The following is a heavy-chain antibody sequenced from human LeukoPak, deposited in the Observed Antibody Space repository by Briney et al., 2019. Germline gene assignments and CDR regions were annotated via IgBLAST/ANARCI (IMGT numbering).Heavy chain of an antibody. CDR2: IYYSGST. J-gene: IGHJ2*01. CDR3: ARDNDSSGYHFWYFDL. CDR1: GGSISSSSYY. Sequence: SETLSLTCTVSGGSISSSSYYWGWIRQPPGKGLEWIGYIYYSGSTDYNPSLKSRVTIAVDSSKNQFSLKLSSVTAADTAVYYCARDNDSSGYHFWYFDLWGRGTLVTVSS. V-gene: IGHV4-61*01. D-gene: IGHD3-22*01.